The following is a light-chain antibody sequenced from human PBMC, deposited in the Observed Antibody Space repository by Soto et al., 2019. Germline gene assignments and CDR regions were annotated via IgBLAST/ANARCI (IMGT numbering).Light chain of an antibody. V-gene: IGLV2-18*01. CDR3: SLYTSSTFYV. J-gene: IGLJ1*01. Sequence: QSVLTQPPSVSGSHGQSVTISCTGTSSDVGYYNRVSWYQQPPGSAPKLLIYEVSNRPSGVPDRFSGSKSGNTASLTISGLQAEDEADYYCSLYTSSTFYVFGTGTKVTVL. CDR2: EVS. CDR1: SSDVGYYNR.